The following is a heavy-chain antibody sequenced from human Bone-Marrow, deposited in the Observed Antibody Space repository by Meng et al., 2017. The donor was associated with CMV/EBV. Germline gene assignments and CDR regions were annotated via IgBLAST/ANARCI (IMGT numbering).Heavy chain of an antibody. Sequence: GESLKISCAASGFTFSNAWMSWVRQAPGKGLEWVGRIKSKTDGGTTDHAAPVKGRFTITRDDSKNTLYLQINSLKTEDTAFYYCTTLVGATPLWGQGTLVTVSS. CDR3: TTLVGATPL. CDR2: IKSKTDGGTT. CDR1: GFTFSNAW. V-gene: IGHV3-15*01. D-gene: IGHD1-26*01. J-gene: IGHJ4*02.